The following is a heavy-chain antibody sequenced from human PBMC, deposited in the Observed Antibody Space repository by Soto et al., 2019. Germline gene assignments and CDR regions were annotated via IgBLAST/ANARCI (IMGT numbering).Heavy chain of an antibody. CDR3: VKGPAPSVRKYYYDSSGPSGGYFQH. D-gene: IGHD3-22*01. Sequence: PGGSPRLSCSASGFTFSSYAMHWVRQAPGKGLEYVSAISSNGGSTYYADSVKGRFTISRDNSKNTLYLQMSSLRAEDTAVYYCVKGPAPSVRKYYYDSSGPSGGYFQHWGQGTLVTVSS. V-gene: IGHV3-64D*06. CDR1: GFTFSSYA. J-gene: IGHJ1*01. CDR2: ISSNGGST.